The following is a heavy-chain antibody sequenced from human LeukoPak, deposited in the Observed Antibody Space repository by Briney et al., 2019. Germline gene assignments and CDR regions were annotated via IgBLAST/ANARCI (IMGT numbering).Heavy chain of an antibody. CDR2: IWYDGSNK. CDR1: GFTFSSYA. CDR3: ARGGGSIFFDY. V-gene: IGHV3-33*01. Sequence: GGSLRLSCAASGFTFSSYAMHWVRQAPGKGLEWVAVIWYDGSNKYYADSVKGRFTISRDNSKNTLYLQMNSLRAEDTAVYYCARGGGSIFFDYWGQGTLVTVSS. J-gene: IGHJ4*02. D-gene: IGHD1-26*01.